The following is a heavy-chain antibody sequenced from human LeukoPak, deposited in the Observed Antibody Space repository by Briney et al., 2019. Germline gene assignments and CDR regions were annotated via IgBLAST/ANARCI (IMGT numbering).Heavy chain of an antibody. V-gene: IGHV4-34*01. CDR3: ARGVSSSYHYYYYYMDV. CDR2: INHSGST. Sequence: SETLSLTCAVYGGSFSGYYWSWIRQPPGKGLEWIGEINHSGSTNYNPSLKSRVTISVDTSKNQFSLKLSSVTAADTAVYYCARGVSSSYHYYYYYMDVWGKGTTVTVSS. CDR1: GGSFSGYY. D-gene: IGHD6-13*01. J-gene: IGHJ6*03.